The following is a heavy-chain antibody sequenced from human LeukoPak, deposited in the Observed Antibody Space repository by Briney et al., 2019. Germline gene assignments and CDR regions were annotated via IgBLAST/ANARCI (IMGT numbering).Heavy chain of an antibody. CDR2: NSGSGGST. V-gene: IGHV3-23*01. CDR3: ARDLSVPTGTTYAFDI. Sequence: PGGALRLSSAASWIPFSNDAMRLVRPAPGEGVGLGSANSGSGGSTYYADSVKGRFTISRDNSKNTLYLQMNSLRAEDTAVYYCARDLSVPTGTTYAFDIWGQGTMVTVSS. D-gene: IGHD1-1*01. CDR1: WIPFSNDA. J-gene: IGHJ3*02.